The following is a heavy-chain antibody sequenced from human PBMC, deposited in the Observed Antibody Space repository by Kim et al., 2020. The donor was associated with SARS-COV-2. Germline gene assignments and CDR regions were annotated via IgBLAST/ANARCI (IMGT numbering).Heavy chain of an antibody. CDR3: ASLEGNWYGDPFDY. Sequence: SETLSLTCAVYGGSFSGYYWSWIRQPPGKGLEWIGEINHSGSTNYNPSLKSRVTISVDTSKNQFSLKLSSVTAADTAVYYCASLEGNWYGDPFDYWGQGTLVTVSS. J-gene: IGHJ4*02. D-gene: IGHD4-17*01. CDR2: INHSGST. V-gene: IGHV4-34*01. CDR1: GGSFSGYY.